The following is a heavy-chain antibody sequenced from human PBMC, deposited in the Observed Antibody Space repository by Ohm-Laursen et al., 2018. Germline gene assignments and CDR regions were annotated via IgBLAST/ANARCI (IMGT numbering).Heavy chain of an antibody. D-gene: IGHD6-6*01. CDR1: GGSLRNYY. CDR2: IYYNGNP. Sequence: ETLSLTCTVSGGSLRNYYWSWIRQPPGKGLEWIGYIYYNGNPRYNPSLESRVTISVDPSKNQFSLKLNSVTAADTALYYCVLYSSFSVSWGQGTLVTVSS. V-gene: IGHV4-59*08. CDR3: VLYSSFSVS. J-gene: IGHJ5*02.